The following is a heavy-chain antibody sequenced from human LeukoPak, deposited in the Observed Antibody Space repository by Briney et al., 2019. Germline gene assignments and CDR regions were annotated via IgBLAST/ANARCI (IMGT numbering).Heavy chain of an antibody. J-gene: IGHJ5*02. Sequence: PSETLSLTCAVSGGSISSGGYSWSWIRQPPGKGLEWIGYIYHSGSTYYNPSLKSRVTISVDRSKNQFSLKLSSVTAADTAVYYCARSHDYGDSNWSDPWGQGTLVTVSS. CDR2: IYHSGST. V-gene: IGHV4-30-2*01. D-gene: IGHD4-17*01. CDR3: ARSHDYGDSNWSDP. CDR1: GGSISSGGYS.